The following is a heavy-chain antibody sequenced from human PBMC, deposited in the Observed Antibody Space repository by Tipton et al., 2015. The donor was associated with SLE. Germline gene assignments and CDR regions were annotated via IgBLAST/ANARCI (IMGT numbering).Heavy chain of an antibody. CDR3: ARLDYDSSGYHYFDY. D-gene: IGHD3-22*01. J-gene: IGHJ4*02. CDR2: IYCSGST. CDR1: GGSISSSSYS. Sequence: TLSLTCTVSGGSISSSSYSCGWLRPPPGKGLEWIGSIYCSGSTYYNPSPKSRVTISVDTSKNQFSLKLSSVTAADTAVYYCARLDYDSSGYHYFDYWGQGTLVTVSS. V-gene: IGHV4-39*07.